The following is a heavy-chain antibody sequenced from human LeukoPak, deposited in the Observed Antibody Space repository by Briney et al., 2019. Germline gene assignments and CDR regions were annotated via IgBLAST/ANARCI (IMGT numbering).Heavy chain of an antibody. CDR3: AREFPTYSNYGYFDY. Sequence: SVTVSCKASGGTFSSYAISWVRQAPGQGLEWMGGIIPIFGTANYAQKFQGRVTITADKSTSTAYMELSSLRSEDTAVYYCAREFPTYSNYGYFDYWGQGTLVTVSS. CDR1: GGTFSSYA. J-gene: IGHJ4*02. CDR2: IIPIFGTA. V-gene: IGHV1-69*06. D-gene: IGHD4-11*01.